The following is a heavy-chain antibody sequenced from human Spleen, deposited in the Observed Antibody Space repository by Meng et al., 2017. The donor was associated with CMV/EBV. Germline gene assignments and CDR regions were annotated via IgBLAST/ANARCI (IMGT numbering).Heavy chain of an antibody. Sequence: FTSYDINWVRQATGQGLEWMGWMNPNSGNTGYAQKFQGRVTITRNISISTAYMELSSLRSEDTAVYYCARGPYCSSTSCYRGRFDPWGQGTLVTVSS. J-gene: IGHJ5*02. D-gene: IGHD2-2*02. CDR3: ARGPYCSSTSCYRGRFDP. CDR1: FTSYD. CDR2: MNPNSGNT. V-gene: IGHV1-8*03.